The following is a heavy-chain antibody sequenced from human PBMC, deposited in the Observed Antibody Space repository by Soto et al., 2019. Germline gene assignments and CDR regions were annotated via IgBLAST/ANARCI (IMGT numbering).Heavy chain of an antibody. Sequence: QVQLQESGPGLVKPSGTLSLTCAVSGGSISSSNWWSWVRQPPGKGLEWIGEIYHSGSTNYNPSLXXRXSISVDKSKSQFTLKLSSVTGADTAVYYCARAHGNYYCGMDVWGQGTTVTVSS. V-gene: IGHV4-4*02. D-gene: IGHD4-17*01. CDR1: GGSISSSNW. CDR3: ARAHGNYYCGMDV. CDR2: IYHSGST. J-gene: IGHJ6*02.